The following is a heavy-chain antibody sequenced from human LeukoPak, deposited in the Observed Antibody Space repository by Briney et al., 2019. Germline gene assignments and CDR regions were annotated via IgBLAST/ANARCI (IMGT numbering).Heavy chain of an antibody. V-gene: IGHV3-48*02. CDR1: GFTFSSYS. CDR2: ISSSSSTI. Sequence: GGSLRLSCAASGFTFSSYSMNWVRQAPGKGLEWISYISSSSSTIYYADSVKGRFTISRDNAKNSLYLQMNSLRDEDTAVYYCARLERWLQLNFDYWGQGTLVTVSS. D-gene: IGHD5-24*01. CDR3: ARLERWLQLNFDY. J-gene: IGHJ4*02.